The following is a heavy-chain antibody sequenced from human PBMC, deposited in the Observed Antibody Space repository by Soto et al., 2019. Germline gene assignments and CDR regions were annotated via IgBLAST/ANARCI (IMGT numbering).Heavy chain of an antibody. Sequence: EVQLVESGGGLIQPGGSLRLSCVASGFTVSSNYMSWVRQAPGKGLEWVSVSYSGGSTDYADSVRGRFTISRDNSKNTLYLQMNSLRAEDTAMYYCARARDGYNFLYEPTWGQGTLVTVSS. D-gene: IGHD5-12*01. CDR3: ARARDGYNFLYEPT. J-gene: IGHJ4*02. CDR1: GFTVSSNY. CDR2: SYSGGST. V-gene: IGHV3-53*01.